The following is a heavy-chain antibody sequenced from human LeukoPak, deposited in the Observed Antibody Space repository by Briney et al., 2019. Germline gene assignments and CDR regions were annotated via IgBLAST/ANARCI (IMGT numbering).Heavy chain of an antibody. V-gene: IGHV4-30-4*07. CDR3: ARGWGPAYCGGDCHRHFDY. CDR1: GGSISSGGYS. D-gene: IGHD2-21*02. CDR2: IYNSGST. Sequence: SETLSLTCAVSGGSISSGGYSYNWIRQPPGKGLEWIGYIYNSGSTSYNPSLKSRVTMSVDTSKNRFSLKLSFVTAADTAVYYCARGWGPAYCGGDCHRHFDYWGQGALVTVSS. J-gene: IGHJ4*02.